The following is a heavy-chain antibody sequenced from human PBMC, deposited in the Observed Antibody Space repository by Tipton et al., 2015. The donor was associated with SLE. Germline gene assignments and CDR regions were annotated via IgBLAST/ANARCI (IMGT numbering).Heavy chain of an antibody. D-gene: IGHD1-1*01. V-gene: IGHV3-30*04. CDR3: ASQLTTLDAFDI. Sequence: SLRLSCAASGFTFSIYSMHWVRQAPGKGLEWVAVISYDGSNKYFADSVKGRFTISRDNSKNTLYLQMNSLRAEDTAVYYCASQLTTLDAFDIWGQGTMVTVSS. J-gene: IGHJ3*02. CDR2: ISYDGSNK. CDR1: GFTFSIYS.